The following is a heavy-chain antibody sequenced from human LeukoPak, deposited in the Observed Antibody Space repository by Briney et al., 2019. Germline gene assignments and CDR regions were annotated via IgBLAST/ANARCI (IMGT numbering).Heavy chain of an antibody. CDR2: ISSGGMWI. Sequence: GGSLRLSCAASGFTFSTYSMNWVRQAPGKGLEWLSSISSGGMWIYYADSLKGRFTISRDNAKNSLYLQMNSLRAEDTALYYCARVVIDAFDIWGQGTKVTVSS. J-gene: IGHJ3*02. CDR3: ARVVIDAFDI. CDR1: GFTFSTYS. V-gene: IGHV3-21*04. D-gene: IGHD3-22*01.